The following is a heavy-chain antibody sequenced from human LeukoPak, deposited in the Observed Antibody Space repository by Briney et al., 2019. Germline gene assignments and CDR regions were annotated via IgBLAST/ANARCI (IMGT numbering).Heavy chain of an antibody. CDR2: ISGSGGST. Sequence: GGSLRLSCAASGVNFSSYAMSWVRQAPGKGLEWVSAISGSGGSTYYADSVKGRFTISRDNSKNTLYLQMNSLRAEDTAVYYCAKAVRSSTSPGYYYYYGMDVWGQGTTVTVSS. D-gene: IGHD2-2*01. J-gene: IGHJ6*02. CDR1: GVNFSSYA. V-gene: IGHV3-23*01. CDR3: AKAVRSSTSPGYYYYYGMDV.